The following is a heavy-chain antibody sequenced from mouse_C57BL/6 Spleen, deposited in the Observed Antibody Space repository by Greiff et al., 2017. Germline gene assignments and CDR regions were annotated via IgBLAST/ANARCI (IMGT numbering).Heavy chain of an antibody. V-gene: IGHV5-17*01. CDR1: GFTFSDYG. D-gene: IGHD1-1*01. CDR3: ARAYYYGPHYFDY. CDR2: ISSGSSTI. J-gene: IGHJ2*01. Sequence: EVKLVESGGGLVKPGGSLKLSCAASGFTFSDYGMHWVRQAPEKGLEWVAYISSGSSTIYYADTVKGRFTIARDNAKNTLFLQMTSLRSEDTAMYYCARAYYYGPHYFDYWGQGTTLTVSS.